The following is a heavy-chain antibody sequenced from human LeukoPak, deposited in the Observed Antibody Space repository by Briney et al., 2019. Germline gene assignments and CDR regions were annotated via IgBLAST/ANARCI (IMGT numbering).Heavy chain of an antibody. D-gene: IGHD3-10*01. CDR1: EFTLCSYG. CDR3: AKDLPYYYGSGSSFDY. J-gene: IGHJ4*02. V-gene: IGHV3-30*18. CDR2: ISYDGSNK. Sequence: GGSLRLSCAASEFTLCSYGMHWVREAPGRGLEWVADISYDGSNKYYADSVKGRFTISRDNSKNTLYLQMNSLRAEDTAVYYCAKDLPYYYGSGSSFDYWGQGTLVTVSS.